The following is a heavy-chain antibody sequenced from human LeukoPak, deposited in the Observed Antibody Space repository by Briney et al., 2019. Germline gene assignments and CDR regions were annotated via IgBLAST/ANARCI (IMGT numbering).Heavy chain of an antibody. CDR3: ARSPSYYYGSGSYVRSYYCYYMDV. D-gene: IGHD3-10*01. CDR2: INHSGST. V-gene: IGHV4-34*01. Sequence: PSETLSLTCAVYGGSFSGYYWSWIRQPPGKGLEWIGEINHSGSTNYNPSLKSRVTISVDTSKNQFSLKLSSVTAADTAVYYCARSPSYYYGSGSYVRSYYCYYMDVWGKGTTVTVSS. J-gene: IGHJ6*03. CDR1: GGSFSGYY.